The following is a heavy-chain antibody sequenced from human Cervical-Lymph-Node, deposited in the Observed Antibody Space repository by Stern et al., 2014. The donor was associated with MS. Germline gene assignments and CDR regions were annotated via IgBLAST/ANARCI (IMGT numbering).Heavy chain of an antibody. CDR1: GGSLNNRAFY. D-gene: IGHD5-18*01. V-gene: IGHV4-39*01. CDR3: ARHEYGLGYAY. Sequence: QLQLQESGPGLVKASETLSLTCSVSGGSLNNRAFYWGWIRQPPGMGLEWIGFSTYSGDTYYSPSLKSRVTISVDTSKNQFSLRLSPVTAADTALYFCARHEYGLGYAYWGQGALVTVSS. J-gene: IGHJ4*02. CDR2: STYSGDT.